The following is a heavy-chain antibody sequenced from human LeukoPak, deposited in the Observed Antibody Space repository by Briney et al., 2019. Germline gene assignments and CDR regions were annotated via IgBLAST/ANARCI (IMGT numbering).Heavy chain of an antibody. CDR1: GFTFSSYS. D-gene: IGHD3-10*01. CDR2: ISSSSSYI. Sequence: PGGSLRLSCAASGFTFSSYSMNWVRQAPGKGLEWVSSISSSSSYIYYADSVKGRFTISRDNAKNSLFLQMNSLRAEDTAVYYCARWGGDMRGLDYWGQGTLVTVSS. J-gene: IGHJ4*02. CDR3: ARWGGDMRGLDY. V-gene: IGHV3-21*01.